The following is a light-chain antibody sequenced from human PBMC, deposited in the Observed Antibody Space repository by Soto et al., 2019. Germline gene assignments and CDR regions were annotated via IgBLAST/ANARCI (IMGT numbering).Light chain of an antibody. Sequence: ERVMTQSPATLSVSPGERATLSCRASHSVSSRLAWYQQKPGQAPRLLIYGASTRATGLPARFSGSGSGTEFTLTISSLQSEDFAVYYCQHYTNWPLTLGGGTKVDIK. V-gene: IGKV3-15*01. J-gene: IGKJ4*01. CDR2: GAS. CDR3: QHYTNWPLT. CDR1: HSVSSR.